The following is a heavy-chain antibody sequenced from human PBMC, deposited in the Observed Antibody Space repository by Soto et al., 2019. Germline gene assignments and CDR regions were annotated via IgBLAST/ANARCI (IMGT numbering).Heavy chain of an antibody. CDR2: ISAYNGNT. CDR1: GYTFTSYG. J-gene: IGHJ4*02. D-gene: IGHD6-13*01. V-gene: IGHV1-18*01. CDR3: ARGVKRGPAPAAAGY. Sequence: ASVKVSCKASGYTFTSYGISWVRQAPGQGLEWMGWISAYNGNTNYAQKLQGRVTMTTDTSTSTAYMELRSLRSDDTAVYYCARGVKRGPAPAAAGYWGQGTLVTVSS.